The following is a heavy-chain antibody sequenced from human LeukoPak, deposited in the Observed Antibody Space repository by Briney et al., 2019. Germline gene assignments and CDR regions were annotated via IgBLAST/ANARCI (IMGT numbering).Heavy chain of an antibody. D-gene: IGHD2-2*01. CDR1: GGSISSYY. CDR3: ARGKVVVVPAARGYNWFDP. V-gene: IGHV4-59*01. Sequence: SETLSLTCTVSGGSISSYYWSWIRQPPGKGLEWIGYIYYSGSTNYNPSLKSRVTISVDTSKNQFSLKLSSVTAADTAVYYCARGKVVVVPAARGYNWFDPWGQGTLVTVSS. CDR2: IYYSGST. J-gene: IGHJ5*02.